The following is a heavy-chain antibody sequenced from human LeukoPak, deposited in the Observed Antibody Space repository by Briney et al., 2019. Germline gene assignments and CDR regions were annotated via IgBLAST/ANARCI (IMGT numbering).Heavy chain of an antibody. Sequence: ASVKVSCKGSGGTFSSYAISWVRQAPGQGLEWMGGIIPIFGTANYAQKFQGRVTITTDESTSTAYMELSSLRSEDTAVYYCARVPAARYYYYYMDVWGKGTTVTVSS. V-gene: IGHV1-69*05. D-gene: IGHD6-6*01. J-gene: IGHJ6*03. CDR1: GGTFSSYA. CDR2: IIPIFGTA. CDR3: ARVPAARYYYYYMDV.